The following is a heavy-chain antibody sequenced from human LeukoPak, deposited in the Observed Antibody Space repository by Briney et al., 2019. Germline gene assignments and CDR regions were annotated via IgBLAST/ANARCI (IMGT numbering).Heavy chain of an antibody. V-gene: IGHV4-30-2*01. Sequence: SQTLSLTCTVSGGSISSGAYYWSWIRQPPGKGLEWIGYIYHSGSTYYNPSLKSRVTISVDRSKSQFSLKLSSVTAADTAVYYCARERSPGETTDYWGQGTLVTVSS. CDR3: ARERSPGETTDY. D-gene: IGHD7-27*01. CDR1: GGSISSGAYY. CDR2: IYHSGST. J-gene: IGHJ4*02.